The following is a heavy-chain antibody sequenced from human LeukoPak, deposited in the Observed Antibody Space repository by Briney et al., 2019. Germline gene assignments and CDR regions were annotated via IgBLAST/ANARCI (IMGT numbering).Heavy chain of an antibody. V-gene: IGHV4-59*01. CDR3: AGRGKWFGEFNYYYGMDV. D-gene: IGHD3-10*01. CDR1: GVSISSYY. Sequence: KPSETLSLTCTVSGVSISSYYWSWIRQPPGKGLEWIGYIYYSGSTNYNPSLKSRVTISVDTSKNQFSLKLSSVTAADTAVYYCAGRGKWFGEFNYYYGMDVWGQGTTVTVSS. J-gene: IGHJ6*02. CDR2: IYYSGST.